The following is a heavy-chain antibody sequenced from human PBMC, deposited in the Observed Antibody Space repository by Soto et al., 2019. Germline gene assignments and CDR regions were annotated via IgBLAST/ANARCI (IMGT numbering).Heavy chain of an antibody. Sequence: PGESLKISCKGSGYSFTSYWIGWVRQMPGKGLEWMGIIYPGDSDTRYSPSFQGQATISADKSISTAYLQWSSLKASDTAMYYCARPTYYYDSSGYYAGRAFDIWGQGTMVTVSS. CDR3: ARPTYYYDSSGYYAGRAFDI. CDR2: IYPGDSDT. V-gene: IGHV5-51*01. D-gene: IGHD3-22*01. J-gene: IGHJ3*02. CDR1: GYSFTSYW.